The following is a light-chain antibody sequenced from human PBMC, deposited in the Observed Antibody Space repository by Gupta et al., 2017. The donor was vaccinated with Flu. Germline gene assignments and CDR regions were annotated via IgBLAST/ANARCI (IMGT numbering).Light chain of an antibody. V-gene: IGLV3-21*02. Sequence: SYVLTQPPSVSVAPGQTARVTCGGNNIGSKSVHWYQQKPGQAPVLIVCDDSDRPSGIPERFSGSNFGNTATLTISRVEAGDEADYYCQVWDGSTNHPVILGGGTKLTVL. CDR3: QVWDGSTNHPVI. CDR2: DDS. CDR1: NIGSKS. J-gene: IGLJ2*01.